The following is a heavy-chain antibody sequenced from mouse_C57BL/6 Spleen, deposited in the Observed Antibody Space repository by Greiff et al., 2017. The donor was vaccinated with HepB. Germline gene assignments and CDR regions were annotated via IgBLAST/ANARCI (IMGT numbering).Heavy chain of an antibody. V-gene: IGHV1-50*01. D-gene: IGHD1-1*01. J-gene: IGHJ2*01. CDR3: ARSRYYGILYYFDY. CDR1: GYTFTSYW. Sequence: QVQLQQPGAELVKPGASVKLSCKASGYTFTSYWMQWVKQRPGQGLEWIGEIDPSDSYTNYNQKFKGKATLTVDTSSSTAYMQLSSLTSEDSAVYYCARSRYYGILYYFDYWGQGTTLTVSS. CDR2: IDPSDSYT.